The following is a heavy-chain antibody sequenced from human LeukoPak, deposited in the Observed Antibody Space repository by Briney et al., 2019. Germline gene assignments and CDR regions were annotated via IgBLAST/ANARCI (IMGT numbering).Heavy chain of an antibody. J-gene: IGHJ4*02. V-gene: IGHV1-2*06. CDR2: INPNNGDT. CDR3: AIGMMAAGTFDR. CDR1: GYTFTAYY. Sequence: ASVKVSCKASGYTFTAYYLQWVRQAPGQGLEWMGRINPNNGDTNCAQNFQGRVTMTRDTPISTAYMEMTSLTSDDTAVYWCAIGMMAAGTFDRWGQGTLVTVSS. D-gene: IGHD6-13*01.